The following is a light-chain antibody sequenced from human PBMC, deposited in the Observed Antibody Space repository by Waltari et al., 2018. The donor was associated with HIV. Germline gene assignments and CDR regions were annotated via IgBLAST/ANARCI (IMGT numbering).Light chain of an antibody. CDR2: GAS. V-gene: IGKV3-20*01. Sequence: EIVLTQSPGTLSLSPGERATLSCRASQSIISNYLAWYQQKPGQAPRLLIYGASSRATGIPDRFSGSGSVTDFTLTISRLEPEDFAVYYCRQYGSAPGTFGQGTKVEIK. CDR1: QSIISNY. J-gene: IGKJ1*01. CDR3: RQYGSAPGT.